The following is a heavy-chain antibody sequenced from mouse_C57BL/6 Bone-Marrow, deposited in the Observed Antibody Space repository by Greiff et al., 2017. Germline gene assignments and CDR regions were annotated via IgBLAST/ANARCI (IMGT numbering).Heavy chain of an antibody. CDR2: ILPGSGST. Sequence: QVQLKQSGAELMKPGASVKLSCTATGYTFTGYWLEWVQQRPGNGLEWIGEILPGSGSTNSNEKFKGQATFTADKSSNTAYMQLISLTTEASSIYYGARREYDAPAWFAYWGQGTLVTVSA. CDR3: ARREYDAPAWFAY. CDR1: GYTFTGYW. V-gene: IGHV1-9*01. D-gene: IGHD2-3*01. J-gene: IGHJ3*01.